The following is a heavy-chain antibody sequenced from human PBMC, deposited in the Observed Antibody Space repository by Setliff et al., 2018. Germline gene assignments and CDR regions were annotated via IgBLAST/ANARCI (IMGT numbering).Heavy chain of an antibody. D-gene: IGHD2-2*02. CDR2: ISGYYNKT. V-gene: IGHV1-18*01. J-gene: IGHJ4*02. CDR3: VRGSGPCVVVAIPFDR. CDR1: GFVFITYA. Sequence: GASVKVSCKASGFVFITYAITWVRQAPGQGLEWMGWISGYYNKTNYAQKFQDRVTMTTDTSTGTAYMELRSLKSDDTAVYYCVRGSGPCVVVAIPFDRWGQGTLVTVSS.